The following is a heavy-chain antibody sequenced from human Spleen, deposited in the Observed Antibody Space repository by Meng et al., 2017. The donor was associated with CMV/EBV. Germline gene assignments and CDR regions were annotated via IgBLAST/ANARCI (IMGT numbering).Heavy chain of an antibody. CDR1: TLRSYW. Sequence: TLRSYWMHWVRQAPGKGLVWVSRINSDGSSTSYADSVKGRFTISRDNAKNTLYLQMNSLRAEDTAVYYCARDLWSLVVVAASNWFDPWGQGTLVTVSS. J-gene: IGHJ5*02. V-gene: IGHV3-74*01. D-gene: IGHD2-15*01. CDR2: INSDGSST. CDR3: ARDLWSLVVVAASNWFDP.